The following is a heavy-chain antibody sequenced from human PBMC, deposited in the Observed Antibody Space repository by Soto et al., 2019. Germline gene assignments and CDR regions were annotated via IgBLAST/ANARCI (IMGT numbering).Heavy chain of an antibody. D-gene: IGHD4-17*01. V-gene: IGHV1-69*12. J-gene: IGHJ6*02. CDR3: ARGELSGDYPCYYYYGMDV. Sequence: QVQLVQSGAAVKKPGSSVKVSCKASGGTFSSYAISWVRQAPGQGLEWMGGITPIFGTANYAQKFQGRVTITADESTTTAYMELRRLKSDDTAVYYCARGELSGDYPCYYYYGMDVWGQGTTVTVSS. CDR1: GGTFSSYA. CDR2: ITPIFGTA.